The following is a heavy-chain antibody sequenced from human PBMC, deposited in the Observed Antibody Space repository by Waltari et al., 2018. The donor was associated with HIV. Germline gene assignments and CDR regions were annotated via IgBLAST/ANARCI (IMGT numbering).Heavy chain of an antibody. J-gene: IGHJ4*02. CDR3: ARSGWYDY. Sequence: EVQLVESGGGLVQPGRSLRLSCAASGFTFDDYALHWVRHAPGKGLGWVSGISWNSGSIGYADSVKGRFTISRDNAKNSLYLQMNSLRAEDTALYYCARSGWYDYWGQGTLVTVSS. CDR1: GFTFDDYA. CDR2: ISWNSGSI. D-gene: IGHD6-19*01. V-gene: IGHV3-9*01.